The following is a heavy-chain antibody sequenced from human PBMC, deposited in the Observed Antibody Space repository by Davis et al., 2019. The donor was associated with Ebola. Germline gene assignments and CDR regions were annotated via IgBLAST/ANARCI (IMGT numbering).Heavy chain of an antibody. J-gene: IGHJ3*02. V-gene: IGHV1-18*01. CDR2: ISAYNGNT. CDR1: GYSFTTYA. D-gene: IGHD1-26*01. Sequence: ASVKVSCKASGYSFTTYAISWVRQAPGQGLEWMGWISAYNGNTNYAQKVQGRVTMTTDTSTGTAYLDLRSLRSDDTAVYFCARTSIVGTTTTASDIWGQGTLVTVSS. CDR3: ARTSIVGTTTTASDI.